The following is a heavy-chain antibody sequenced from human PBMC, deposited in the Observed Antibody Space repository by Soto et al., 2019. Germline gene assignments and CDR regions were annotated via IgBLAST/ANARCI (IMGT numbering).Heavy chain of an antibody. CDR1: GGSFSGYY. CDR3: ARVRPISSSWPNWFDP. CDR2: INHSGST. J-gene: IGHJ5*02. Sequence: SETLSLTCAVYGGSFSGYYWSWIRQPPGKGLEWIGEINHSGSTNYNPSLKSRVTISVDTSKNQFSLKLSSVTAADTAVFYCARVRPISSSWPNWFDPWGQGTLVTVSS. V-gene: IGHV4-34*01. D-gene: IGHD6-13*01.